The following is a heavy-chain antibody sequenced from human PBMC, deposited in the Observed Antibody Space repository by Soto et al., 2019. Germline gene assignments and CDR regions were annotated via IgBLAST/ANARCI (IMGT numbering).Heavy chain of an antibody. CDR3: ARGKYGYCSGGSCGNWFDP. D-gene: IGHD2-15*01. Sequence: GGSLRLSCAASGFTFSSYSMNWVRQAPGKGLEWVSYISSSSSTIYYADSVKGRFTISRDNAKNSLYLQMNSLRAEDTAVYYCARGKYGYCSGGSCGNWFDPWGQGTLVTVSS. J-gene: IGHJ5*02. CDR2: ISSSSSTI. V-gene: IGHV3-48*01. CDR1: GFTFSSYS.